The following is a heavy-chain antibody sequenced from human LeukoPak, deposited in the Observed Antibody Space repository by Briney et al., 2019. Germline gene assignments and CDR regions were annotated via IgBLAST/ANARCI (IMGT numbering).Heavy chain of an antibody. CDR1: GGSISSSNHY. CDR2: IYHSGST. D-gene: IGHD6-13*01. Sequence: PSETLSLTCTVSGGSISSSNHYWGWIRQPPGKGLEWIGSIYHSGSTYYNPSLKSRVTISVDTSKNQFSLNLSSVTAADTAVYYCARVGGQQLVRGFDYWGQGTLVTVSS. CDR3: ARVGGQQLVRGFDY. J-gene: IGHJ4*02. V-gene: IGHV4-39*07.